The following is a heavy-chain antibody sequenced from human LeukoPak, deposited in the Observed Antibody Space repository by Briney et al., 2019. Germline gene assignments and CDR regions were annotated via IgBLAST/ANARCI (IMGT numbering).Heavy chain of an antibody. J-gene: IGHJ4*02. V-gene: IGHV3-48*03. CDR2: TGSSTI. CDR1: QFTFRNYE. D-gene: IGHD3-22*01. Sequence: GGSLRLTCTTSQFTFRNYEVNWVRQGPGKGLEWISFTGSSTIQYADSVTGRFTISRDNAKNSLYLQMNSLRVEDTAVYYCASSKWFYFDSWGQGTLVTVSS. CDR3: ASSKWFYFDS.